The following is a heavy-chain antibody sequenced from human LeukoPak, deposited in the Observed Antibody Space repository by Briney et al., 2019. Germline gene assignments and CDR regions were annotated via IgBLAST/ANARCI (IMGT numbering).Heavy chain of an antibody. CDR3: ASRPYSSSWYFDY. V-gene: IGHV3-11*01. D-gene: IGHD6-13*01. Sequence: GGSLRPSCAASGFTFSDYYMSWIRQAPGKGLEWVSYISSSGSTIYYADSVKGRFTISRDNAKNSLYLQMNSLRAEDTAVYYCASRPYSSSWYFDYWGQGTLVTVSS. CDR1: GFTFSDYY. CDR2: ISSSGSTI. J-gene: IGHJ4*02.